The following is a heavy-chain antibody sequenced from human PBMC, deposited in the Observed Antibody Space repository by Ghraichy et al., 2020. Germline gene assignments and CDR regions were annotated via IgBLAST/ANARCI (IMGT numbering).Heavy chain of an antibody. J-gene: IGHJ2*01. D-gene: IGHD3-10*01. CDR3: ARSNGAGRKPVVWYFEL. CDR1: GGSISSGGDS. Sequence: SETLSLTCTVSGGSISSGGDSWSWIRQPPGKGLEWMGYMYQSGSTSYNPSLKSRVTISADRSNNQFSLDLASVTAADTAVYYCARSNGAGRKPVVWYFELWGRGTLVTVSS. CDR2: MYQSGST. V-gene: IGHV4-30-2*01.